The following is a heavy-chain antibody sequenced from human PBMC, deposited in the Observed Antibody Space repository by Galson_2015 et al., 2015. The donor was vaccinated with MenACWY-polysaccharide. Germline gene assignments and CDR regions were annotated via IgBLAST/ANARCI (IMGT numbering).Heavy chain of an antibody. CDR1: GYTFSSCD. CDR2: VNPNSGDT. J-gene: IGHJ3*01. CDR3: ARRNYGSGSYLAFGV. D-gene: IGHD3-10*01. V-gene: IGHV1-8*01. Sequence: SVKVSCKASGYTFSSCDINWVRQATGQGLEWVGWVNPNSGDTGYAQKFQGRVTMTRNTSINTAYMELSSLRSEDTAVYYCARRNYGSGSYLAFGVWGQGTMVTVSS.